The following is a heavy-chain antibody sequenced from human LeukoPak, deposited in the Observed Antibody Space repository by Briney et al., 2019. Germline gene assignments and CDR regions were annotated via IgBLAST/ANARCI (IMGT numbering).Heavy chain of an antibody. CDR2: IIPILGIA. CDR3: ASRLTGTTYSYYFDY. D-gene: IGHD1-7*01. Sequence: GASVKVSCKASGGTFTSYAISWVRQAPGQGLEWMGRIIPILGIANYAQKFQGRVTITADKSTSTAYTGLSSLRSEDTAVYYCASRLTGTTYSYYFDYWGQGTLPTVSS. J-gene: IGHJ4*02. CDR1: GGTFTSYA. V-gene: IGHV1-69*04.